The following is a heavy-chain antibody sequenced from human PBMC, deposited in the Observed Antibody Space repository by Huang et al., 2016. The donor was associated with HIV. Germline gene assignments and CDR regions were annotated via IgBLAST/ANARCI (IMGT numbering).Heavy chain of an antibody. V-gene: IGHV4-59*11. CDR1: GGSISSHY. J-gene: IGHJ4*02. D-gene: IGHD3-10*01. CDR3: ARDTMVRGFDY. Sequence: QVQLQESGPGLVKPSETLSLTCTVSGGSISSHYWSGIRQPPGKGLEWIGRIYYSGSTNYNPALKSRVTISVDTSKNQFSLKLSSVTAADTAVYYCARDTMVRGFDYWGQGTLVTVSS. CDR2: IYYSGST.